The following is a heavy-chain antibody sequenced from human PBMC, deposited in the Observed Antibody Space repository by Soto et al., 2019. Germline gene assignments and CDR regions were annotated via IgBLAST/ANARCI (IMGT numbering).Heavy chain of an antibody. CDR3: ASSVLRYFDWSKRENWFDP. CDR1: GYTFTSYG. D-gene: IGHD3-9*01. CDR2: ISAYNGNT. V-gene: IGHV1-18*04. J-gene: IGHJ5*02. Sequence: QVQLVQSGAEVKKPGASVKVSCKASGYTFTSYGISWVRQAPGQGLEWMGWISAYNGNTNYAQKLQGRVTMTTDTSTSTAYMELRSLRSDDTAVYYCASSVLRYFDWSKRENWFDPWGQGTLVTVSS.